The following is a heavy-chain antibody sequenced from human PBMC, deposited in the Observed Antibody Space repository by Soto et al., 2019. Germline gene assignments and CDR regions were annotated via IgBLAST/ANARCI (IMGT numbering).Heavy chain of an antibody. CDR2: ISSYNGNT. D-gene: IGHD2-2*01. CDR3: ARDRPPSLRDC. CDR1: GYTFTSYG. Sequence: VKGSCKASGYTFTSYGISWVRQAPVQGLEWMGWISSYNGNTNYAQKLQGRVTMTTDTSTSTAYMELRSLRSDDTAVYYCARDRPPSLRDCWGQGTLVIVSS. V-gene: IGHV1-18*04. J-gene: IGHJ4*02.